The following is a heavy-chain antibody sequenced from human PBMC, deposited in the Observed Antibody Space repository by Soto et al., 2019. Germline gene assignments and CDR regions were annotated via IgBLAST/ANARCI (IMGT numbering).Heavy chain of an antibody. CDR1: GGNFSSSA. D-gene: IGHD3-9*01. J-gene: IGHJ3*02. CDR3: ARAREAVDYPCDI. V-gene: IGHV1-69*12. Sequence: QVHLVQSGAEVKKPGSSVKVSCKASGGNFSSSAISCVRQAPGQGLEWMGGVIPIFGTANYAQQFQGSVTITAEESTRPAYMELSSVRYEDTVGYSGARAREAVDYPCDIWGHGTMVTVSS. CDR2: VIPIFGTA.